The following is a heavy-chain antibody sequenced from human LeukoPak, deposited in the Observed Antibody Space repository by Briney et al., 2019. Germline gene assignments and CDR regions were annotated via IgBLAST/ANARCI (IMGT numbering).Heavy chain of an antibody. J-gene: IGHJ4*02. D-gene: IGHD3-10*01. CDR2: IIPIFGTA. V-gene: IGHV1-69*01. CDR3: ARGPTRITMVRGAPDYYFDY. CDR1: GGTFSSYA. Sequence: SVKVSCKASGGTFSSYAISWMRQAPGQGLEWMGGIIPIFGTANYAQKFQGRVTITADESTSTAYMELSSLRSEDTAVYYCARGPTRITMVRGAPDYYFDYWGQGTLVTVSS.